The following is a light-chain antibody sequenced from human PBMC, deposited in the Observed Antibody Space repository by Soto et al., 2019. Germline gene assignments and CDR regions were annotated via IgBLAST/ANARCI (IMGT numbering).Light chain of an antibody. CDR2: AAS. Sequence: EIVLTQSPATLSLSPGERATLSCRASRSFASSYLAWYQHKPGQAPRHLIYAASSRATGIPDRFIGSWSGTDFTLTISRLEPDDSAVYYCHHYDSSPPYTFGQGTKLEIK. CDR1: RSFASSY. CDR3: HHYDSSPPYT. J-gene: IGKJ2*01. V-gene: IGKV3-20*01.